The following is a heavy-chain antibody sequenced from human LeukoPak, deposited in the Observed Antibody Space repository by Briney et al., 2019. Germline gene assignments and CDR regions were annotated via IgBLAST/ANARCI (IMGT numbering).Heavy chain of an antibody. D-gene: IGHD1-1*01. CDR2: ISYDGSNK. CDR1: GFTFSSYA. Sequence: GMSLRLSCAASGFTFSSYAMHWVRQAPGKGLEWVAVISYDGSNKYYADSVKGRFIISRDNSKNTLNLQMNSLRAEDTAVYYCARDGATGTARSSFFDYWGQGTLVTVSS. CDR3: ARDGATGTARSSFFDY. V-gene: IGHV3-30-3*01. J-gene: IGHJ4*02.